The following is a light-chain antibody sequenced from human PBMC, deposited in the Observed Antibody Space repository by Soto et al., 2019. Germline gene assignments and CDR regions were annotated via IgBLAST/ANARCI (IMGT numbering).Light chain of an antibody. CDR1: NIDSRT. CDR2: DNS. V-gene: IGLV3-21*02. CDR3: QVWDNVDDHIYV. J-gene: IGLJ1*01. Sequence: SYELTQPPSVSVAAGQTATISCGENNIDSRTVHWYQQKPGQAPLLVVYDNSFRPSGIPNRLSGSNSGNTATLTISRVEAGDEADYYCQVWDNVDDHIYVFGTATKV.